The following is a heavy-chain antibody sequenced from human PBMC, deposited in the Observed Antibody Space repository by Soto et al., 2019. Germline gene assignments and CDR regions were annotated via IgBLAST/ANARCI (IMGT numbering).Heavy chain of an antibody. Sequence: EVQLVETGGGLLQPGGSLRLSCAASGFTVSSSYMSWVRQAPGKGLEWVSVLYSAGTTYYADSVKGRFTISRDNSKNTLDLQMNNLRAEDTAVYYCARGATRDNRMESPWGQGTLVTVSS. CDR1: GFTVSSSY. D-gene: IGHD1-1*01. CDR3: ARGATRDNRMESP. J-gene: IGHJ5*02. CDR2: LYSAGTT. V-gene: IGHV3-53*02.